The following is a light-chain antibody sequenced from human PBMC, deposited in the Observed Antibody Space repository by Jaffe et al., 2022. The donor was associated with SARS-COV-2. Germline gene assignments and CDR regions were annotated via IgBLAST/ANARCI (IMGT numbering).Light chain of an antibody. CDR2: AAS. CDR1: QSVSDY. CDR3: QQSYGTPHT. V-gene: IGKV1-39*01. J-gene: IGKJ2*01. Sequence: DIQMTQSPSSLSAFVGDRVTITCHASQSVSDYLNWYQQIPGRAPKLLIYAASSLQSGVPSRFSGSGSGTDFTLTISSLQPEDFATYHCQQSYGTPHTFGQGTKLEMK.